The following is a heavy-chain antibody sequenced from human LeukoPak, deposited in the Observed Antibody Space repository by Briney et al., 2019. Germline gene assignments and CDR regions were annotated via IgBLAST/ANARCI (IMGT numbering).Heavy chain of an antibody. J-gene: IGHJ4*02. V-gene: IGHV3-7*01. CDR2: INPDGSEK. CDR3: AARAIAARPYYLDY. D-gene: IGHD6-6*01. Sequence: GGSLRLSCAASGFTFSRFWMSWVCQAPGKGLEWVANINPDGSEKYYVDSVKGRFTISRDNAKNSLHLQMNSLRAEDTAVYYCAARAIAARPYYLDYWGQGTLVTVSS. CDR1: GFTFSRFW.